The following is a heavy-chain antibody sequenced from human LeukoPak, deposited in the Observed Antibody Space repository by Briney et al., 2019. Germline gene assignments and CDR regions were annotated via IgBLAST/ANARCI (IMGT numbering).Heavy chain of an antibody. CDR1: GFTVSGNY. D-gene: IGHD3-3*01. J-gene: IGHJ4*02. V-gene: IGHV3-66*01. CDR3: ARDVDPNYDFWSGYHSYIDY. Sequence: GGSLRLSCAASGFTVSGNYMSWVRQAPGKGLEWVSVIYSGGSTYYADSVKGRFTISRDNSKNTLYLQMNSLRAEDTAVYYCARDVDPNYDFWSGYHSYIDYWGQGTLVTVSS. CDR2: IYSGGST.